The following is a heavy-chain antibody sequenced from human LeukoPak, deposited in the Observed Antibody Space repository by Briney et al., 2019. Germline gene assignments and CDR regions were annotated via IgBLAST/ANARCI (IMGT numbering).Heavy chain of an antibody. D-gene: IGHD3-3*01. Sequence: PGGSLRLSCVASGFTFSSYAMSWVRQAPGKGLEWVSAISGSGGSTYYADSVKGRFTISRDSSKNTLYLQMNSLRAEDTAVYYCAKVPPFRWSGVHNPDAFDIWGQGTMVTVSS. CDR2: ISGSGGST. J-gene: IGHJ3*02. CDR3: AKVPPFRWSGVHNPDAFDI. V-gene: IGHV3-23*01. CDR1: GFTFSSYA.